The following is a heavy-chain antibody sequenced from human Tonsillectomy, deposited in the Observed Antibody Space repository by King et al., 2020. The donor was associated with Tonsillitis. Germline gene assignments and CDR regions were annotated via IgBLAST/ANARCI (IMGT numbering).Heavy chain of an antibody. CDR1: GYSFSSYW. CDR3: ASGANYDFWSGTPGYFDY. Sequence: VQLVESGAEVKKPGESLKISCKGSGYSFSSYWIGWVRQMPGKGLEWMGIIYPGDSDTRYNPSFQGQVTISADKSNSTAYLQWGSLKASDTAMYYCASGANYDFWSGTPGYFDYWGQGTLVTVSS. CDR2: IYPGDSDT. D-gene: IGHD3-3*01. J-gene: IGHJ4*02. V-gene: IGHV5-51*01.